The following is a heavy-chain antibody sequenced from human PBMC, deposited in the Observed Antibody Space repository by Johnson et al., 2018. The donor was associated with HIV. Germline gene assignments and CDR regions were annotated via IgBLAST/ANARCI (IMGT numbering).Heavy chain of an antibody. J-gene: IGHJ3*02. CDR3: ARGVDGAFDI. Sequence: VQLVESGGGVVRPGGSLRLSYAASGFTFNEYGMSWVRQVSGKGLEWVSAISGSGGSTYYADSVKGRFTISRDNSKNTLYLQMNSLRAEDTAVYYCARGVDGAFDIWGQGTMVTVSS. D-gene: IGHD3-10*01. CDR1: GFTFNEYG. CDR2: ISGSGGST. V-gene: IGHV3-23*04.